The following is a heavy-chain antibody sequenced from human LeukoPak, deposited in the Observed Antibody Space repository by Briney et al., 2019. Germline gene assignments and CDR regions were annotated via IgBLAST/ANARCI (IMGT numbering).Heavy chain of an antibody. CDR2: IIPIFGTA. V-gene: IGHV1-69*06. CDR3: ASASVGATQFDTNWFDP. Sequence: SVKVSCKASGGTFSSYAISWVRQAPGQGLEWMGGIIPIFGTANYAQKFQGRVTITADKSTSTAYMELSSLRSEDTAVYYCASASVGATQFDTNWFDPWGQGTLVTVSS. CDR1: GGTFSSYA. J-gene: IGHJ5*02. D-gene: IGHD1-26*01.